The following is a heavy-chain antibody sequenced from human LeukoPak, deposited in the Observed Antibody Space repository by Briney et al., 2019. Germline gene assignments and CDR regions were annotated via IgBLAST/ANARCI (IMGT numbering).Heavy chain of an antibody. CDR2: IRYDGSNK. Sequence: GGSLRLSCAASGFTFSSYGMHWVRQAPGKGLEWVAFIRYDGSNKYYADSVKGRFTISRDNSKNTLYLQMNSLRAEDTAVYYCAKAEMGHIVVAPPAWGQGTLVTVSS. CDR1: GFTFSSYG. J-gene: IGHJ5*02. V-gene: IGHV3-30*02. CDR3: AKAEMGHIVVAPPA. D-gene: IGHD2-2*01.